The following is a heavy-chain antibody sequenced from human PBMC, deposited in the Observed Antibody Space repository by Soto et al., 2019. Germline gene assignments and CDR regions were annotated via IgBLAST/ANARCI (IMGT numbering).Heavy chain of an antibody. CDR2: ISYDGSNK. D-gene: IGHD2-2*01. CDR1: GFTFSSYG. V-gene: IGHV3-30*18. CDR3: ANERELLWFDY. J-gene: IGHJ4*02. Sequence: QVQLVESGGGVVQPGRSLRLSCAASGFTFSSYGMHWVRQAPGKGLEWVAVISYDGSNKYYADSVKGRFTISRDNSKNTLYLQMNSLRSEDTAVYYCANERELLWFDYWGKGTLVTVSS.